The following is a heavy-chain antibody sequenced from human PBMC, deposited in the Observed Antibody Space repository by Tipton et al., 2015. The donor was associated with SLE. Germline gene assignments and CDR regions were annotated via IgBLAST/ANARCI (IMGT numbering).Heavy chain of an antibody. CDR2: IYTSGST. J-gene: IGHJ6*03. Sequence: TLSLTCSVSGASVRGKYWSWIRQPPGKGREWIAYIYTSGSTSYNPSLTRRATISADTSKNQFSLKLSSVTAADTAIYYCAKLFGSAYYSYLDVWGKGTTVTVS. V-gene: IGHV4-4*08. CDR1: GASVRGKY. CDR3: AKLFGSAYYSYLDV. D-gene: IGHD2-21*01.